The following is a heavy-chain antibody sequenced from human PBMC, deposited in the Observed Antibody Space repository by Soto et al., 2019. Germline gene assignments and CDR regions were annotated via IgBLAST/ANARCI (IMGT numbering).Heavy chain of an antibody. CDR2: ISGSGGST. CDR1: GFTFSSYA. CDR3: ATSPDYYDSSGYYYVFDY. V-gene: IGHV3-23*01. Sequence: GGSLRLSCAASGFTFSSYAMSWVRQAPGKGLEWVSAISGSGGSTYYADSVKGRFTISRDNSKNTLYLQMNSLRAEDTAVYYCATSPDYYDSSGYYYVFDYWGQGTLVTVSS. D-gene: IGHD3-22*01. J-gene: IGHJ4*02.